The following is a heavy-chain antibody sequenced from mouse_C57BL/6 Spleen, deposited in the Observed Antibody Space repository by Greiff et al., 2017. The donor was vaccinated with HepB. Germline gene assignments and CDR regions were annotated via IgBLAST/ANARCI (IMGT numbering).Heavy chain of an antibody. J-gene: IGHJ3*01. D-gene: IGHD2-4*01. Sequence: VMLVESGGGLVKPGGSLKLSCAASGFTFSSYAMSWVRQTPEKRLEWVATISDGGSYTYYPDNLKGRFTISRDNAKNNLYLQMSHLKSEDTAMYYCARSYYDYDEAWFAYWGQGTLVTVSA. CDR1: GFTFSSYA. CDR3: ARSYYDYDEAWFAY. V-gene: IGHV5-4*03. CDR2: ISDGGSYT.